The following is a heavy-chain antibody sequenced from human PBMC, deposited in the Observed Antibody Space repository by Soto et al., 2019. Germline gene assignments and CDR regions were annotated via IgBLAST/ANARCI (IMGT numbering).Heavy chain of an antibody. Sequence: SETLSLTCTVSGGSIISTFYYWGWLRQPPGRGLEWIAYIHYSGETHYSPSLKSRVAISVDTSKSQFSLTLDSVTAADTAVYYCARRPDFRDHGWFDPWGQGILVTVSS. J-gene: IGHJ5*02. V-gene: IGHV4-39*01. CDR3: ARRPDFRDHGWFDP. CDR2: IHYSGET. D-gene: IGHD4-17*01. CDR1: GGSIISTFYY.